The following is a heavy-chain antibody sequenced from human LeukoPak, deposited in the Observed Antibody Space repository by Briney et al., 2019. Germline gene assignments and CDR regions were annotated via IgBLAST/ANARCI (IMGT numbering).Heavy chain of an antibody. CDR1: GFTFSSYG. Sequence: GGSLRLSCAASGFTFSSYGMHWVRQAPGKGLEWVAVISYDGSNKYNADSVKGRFTISRDNSKNTLYLQMNSLRAEDTAVYYCAKDGGSGSYWIDYWGQGTLVTVSS. CDR2: ISYDGSNK. CDR3: AKDGGSGSYWIDY. V-gene: IGHV3-30*18. D-gene: IGHD3-10*01. J-gene: IGHJ4*02.